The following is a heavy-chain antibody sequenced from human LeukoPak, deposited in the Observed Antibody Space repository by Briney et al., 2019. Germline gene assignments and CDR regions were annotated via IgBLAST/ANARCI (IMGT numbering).Heavy chain of an antibody. J-gene: IGHJ4*02. V-gene: IGHV4-39*07. Sequence: SETLSLACTVSGGPISSSSYYWGWIRQPPGKGLEWIGSIYYSGSTYYNPSLKSRVTISVDTSKNQFSLKLSSVTAADTAVYYCARERGAAAQSISEETFDYWGQGTLVTVSS. CDR2: IYYSGST. CDR1: GGPISSSSYY. D-gene: IGHD6-13*01. CDR3: ARERGAAAQSISEETFDY.